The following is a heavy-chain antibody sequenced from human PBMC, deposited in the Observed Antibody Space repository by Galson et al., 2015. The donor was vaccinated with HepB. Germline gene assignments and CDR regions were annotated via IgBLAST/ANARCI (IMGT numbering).Heavy chain of an antibody. CDR3: ASSVEMATIGSYCYGMDV. Sequence: SLRLSCAASGFTFSSYSMSWVRQAPGKGLEWVSSISSSSSYIYYADSVKGRFTISRDNAKNSLYLQMSSLRAEDTAVYYCASSVEMATIGSYCYGMDVWGQGITVTVSS. D-gene: IGHD5-24*01. CDR2: ISSSSSYI. J-gene: IGHJ6*02. V-gene: IGHV3-21*01. CDR1: GFTFSSYS.